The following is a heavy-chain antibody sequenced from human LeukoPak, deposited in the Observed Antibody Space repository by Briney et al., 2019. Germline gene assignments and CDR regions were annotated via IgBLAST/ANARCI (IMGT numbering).Heavy chain of an antibody. D-gene: IGHD2-15*01. CDR3: ARDRQEGGMRVSSFEF. CDR2: IYSSVSTRYSPSL. CDR1: GGSLSSGDYY. V-gene: IGHV4-61*02. J-gene: IGHJ4*02. Sequence: PSETLSLTCTVSGGSLSSGDYYWSWVRQPAGKGLEWIGRIYSSVSTRYSPSLQYNPSLKSRVTISKDTSRNQFSLNLNSVTAADSAICYCARDRQEGGMRVSSFEFWGQGTPVTVSS.